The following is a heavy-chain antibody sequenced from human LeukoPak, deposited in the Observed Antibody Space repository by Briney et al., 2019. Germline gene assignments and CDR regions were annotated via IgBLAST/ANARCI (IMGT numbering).Heavy chain of an antibody. V-gene: IGHV1-8*01. Sequence: ASVKVSCKVSGYTLTELSMHWVRQAPGQGLEWMGWMNPNSGNTGYAQKFQGRVTMTRNTSISTAYMELSSLRSEDTAVYYCARSKRQFDYWGQGTLVTVSS. D-gene: IGHD5-24*01. J-gene: IGHJ4*02. CDR1: GYTLTELS. CDR2: MNPNSGNT. CDR3: ARSKRQFDY.